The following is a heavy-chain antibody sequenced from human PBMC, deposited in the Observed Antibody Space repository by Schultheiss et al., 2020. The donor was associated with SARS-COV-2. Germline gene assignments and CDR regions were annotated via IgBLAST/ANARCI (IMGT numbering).Heavy chain of an antibody. CDR1: GFTVSPHY. CDR2: IYSGGST. Sequence: GSLRLSCAASGFTVSPHYMSWVRQAPGKGLEWVSVIYSGGSTNYADSVKGRFTISRHNSKNTVYLQMNSLRPEDTAVYYCARGLEDSYYYYMDVWGKGTTVTVSS. V-gene: IGHV3-53*04. J-gene: IGHJ6*03. CDR3: ARGLEDSYYYYMDV.